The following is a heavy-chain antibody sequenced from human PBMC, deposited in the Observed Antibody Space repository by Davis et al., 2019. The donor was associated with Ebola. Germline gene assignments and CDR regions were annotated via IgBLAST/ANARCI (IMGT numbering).Heavy chain of an antibody. V-gene: IGHV5-10-1*01. CDR1: GYSFTSYW. D-gene: IGHD4-17*01. CDR3: ARDSTTVTPYYYGMDV. J-gene: IGHJ6*02. Sequence: GESLKISCKGSGYSFTSYWLSWVRQMPGKGLEWMGRIDPSDSYTNYSPSFQGHVTISADKSISTAYLQWSSLKASDTAMYYCARDSTTVTPYYYGMDVWGQGTTVTVSS. CDR2: IDPSDSYT.